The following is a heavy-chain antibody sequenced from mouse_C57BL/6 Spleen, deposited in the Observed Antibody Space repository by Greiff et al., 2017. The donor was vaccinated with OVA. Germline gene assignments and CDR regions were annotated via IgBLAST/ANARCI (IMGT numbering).Heavy chain of an antibody. J-gene: IGHJ4*01. CDR1: GFTFSDYY. V-gene: IGHV5-12*01. CDR3: ARPYYSNYEDAMDY. Sequence: EVQVVESGGGLVQPGGSLKLSCAASGFTFSDYYMYWVRQTPEKRLEWVAYISNGGGSTYYPDTVKGRFTISRDNAKNTLYLQMSRLKSEDTAMYYCARPYYSNYEDAMDYWGQGTSVTVSS. CDR2: ISNGGGST. D-gene: IGHD2-5*01.